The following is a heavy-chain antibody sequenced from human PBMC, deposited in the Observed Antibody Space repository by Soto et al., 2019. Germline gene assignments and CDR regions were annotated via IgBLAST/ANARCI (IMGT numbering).Heavy chain of an antibody. CDR3: ARFRKTPNMRVYGGSDY. V-gene: IGHV4-39*01. CDR2: IYYSGST. Sequence: SETLSLTCTVSGGSISSSSYYWGWIRQPPGKGLEWIGSIYYSGSTYYNPSLKSRVTISVDTSKNQFSLKLSSVTAADTAVYYCARFRKTPNMRVYGGSDYWGQGTLVTVSS. J-gene: IGHJ4*02. D-gene: IGHD2-15*01. CDR1: GGSISSSSYY.